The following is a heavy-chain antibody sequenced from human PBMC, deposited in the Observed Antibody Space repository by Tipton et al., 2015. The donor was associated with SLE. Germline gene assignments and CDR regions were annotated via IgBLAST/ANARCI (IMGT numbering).Heavy chain of an antibody. CDR2: VYPGGTS. CDR3: ARRDYSSGWDYFDH. V-gene: IGHV4-61*09. CDR1: NGSISSGSYY. Sequence: LRLSCTVSNGSISSGSYYWSWIRQPAGKGLEWIGHVYPGGTSDYNASLKSRVTISVDTAKNQYSLKVNSVTAADTAVYFCARRDYSSGWDYFDHWGQGTLVTVSS. D-gene: IGHD6-19*01. J-gene: IGHJ4*02.